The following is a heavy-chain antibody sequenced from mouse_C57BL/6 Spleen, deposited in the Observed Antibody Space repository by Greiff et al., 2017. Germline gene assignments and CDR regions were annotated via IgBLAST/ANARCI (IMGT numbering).Heavy chain of an antibody. CDR3: TRERLRSWYFDV. CDR1: GYTFTDYE. D-gene: IGHD1-1*01. CDR2: IDPETGGT. Sequence: QVQLQQSGAELVRPGASVTLSCKASGYTFTDYEMHWVKQTPVHGLEWIGAIDPETGGTAYNQKFKGKAILTADKSSSTAYMELRSLTSEDSAVYYCTRERLRSWYFDVWGTGTTVTVSS. V-gene: IGHV1-15*01. J-gene: IGHJ1*03.